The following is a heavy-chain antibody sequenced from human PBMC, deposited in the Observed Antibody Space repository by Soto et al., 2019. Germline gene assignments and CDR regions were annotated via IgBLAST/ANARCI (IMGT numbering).Heavy chain of an antibody. CDR3: AGGTGGPDGTGDY. CDR1: GYTFTSYA. Sequence: QVQLVQSGAEVKKPGASVKVSCKASGYTFTSYAMHWVRQAPGQRLEWMGWITAGNGNTKYSQKVQGRVTITKDTSATTAYMELSRLRSEDTAVYYCAGGTGGPDGTGDYWGQGTLVTVSS. J-gene: IGHJ4*02. CDR2: ITAGNGNT. V-gene: IGHV1-3*01. D-gene: IGHD2-8*02.